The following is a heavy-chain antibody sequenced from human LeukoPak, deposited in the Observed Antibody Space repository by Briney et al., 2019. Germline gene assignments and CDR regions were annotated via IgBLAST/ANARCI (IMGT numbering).Heavy chain of an antibody. CDR2: INSDGSST. D-gene: IGHD6-19*01. J-gene: IGHJ4*02. V-gene: IGHV3-74*01. Sequence: GGSLRLSCAASGFTFSSYWMHWVRQAPGKGLVWVSRINSDGSSTSYADSVKGRFTISRDNAKNTRYLQMNSLRAEDTAVYYCARTPAGWYIDYWGQGTLVTVSS. CDR1: GFTFSSYW. CDR3: ARTPAGWYIDY.